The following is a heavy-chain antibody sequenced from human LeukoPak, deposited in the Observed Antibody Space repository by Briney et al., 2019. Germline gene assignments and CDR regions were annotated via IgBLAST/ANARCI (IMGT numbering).Heavy chain of an antibody. D-gene: IGHD6-19*01. J-gene: IGHJ4*02. CDR2: ISSSGSTI. Sequence: GGSLRLSCAASGFTFSSYEVNWVRQAPGKGLEWVSYISSSGSTIYYADSVKGRFTISRDNAKNSLYLQMNSLRAEDTAVYYRARDSSGWYVGPKDEFDYWGQGTLVTVSS. CDR1: GFTFSSYE. CDR3: ARDSSGWYVGPKDEFDY. V-gene: IGHV3-48*03.